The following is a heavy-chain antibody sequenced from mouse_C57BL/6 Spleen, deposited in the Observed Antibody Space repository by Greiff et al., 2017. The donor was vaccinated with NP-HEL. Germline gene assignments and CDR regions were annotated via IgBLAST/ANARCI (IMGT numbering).Heavy chain of an antibody. CDR3: ARGGLLSPCAY. CDR2: LYPSNSGT. D-gene: IGHD2-1*01. CDR1: GYTFTSYW. J-gene: IGHJ3*01. V-gene: IGHV1-61*01. Sequence: VQLQQPGAELVRPGSSVTLSCKASGYTFTSYWMDWVKQRPGQGLEWIGNLYPSNSGTHYNQKFKDKATVTVDKSSSTAYMQLSSLTSEDSAVYYCARGGLLSPCAYWGKGTLVTVSA.